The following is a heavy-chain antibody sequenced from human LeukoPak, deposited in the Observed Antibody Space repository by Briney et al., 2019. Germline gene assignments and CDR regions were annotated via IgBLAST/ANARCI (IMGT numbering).Heavy chain of an antibody. Sequence: SETLSLTCAVSGGSISSGGYSWSWLRQPPGRGLEWIGYIYYSGSTYYNPSLKSRVTISVDTSKNQFSLKLSSVTAADTAVYYCARAGSSGYYYVPYFDYWGQGTLVTVSS. CDR1: GGSISSGGYS. CDR3: ARAGSSGYYYVPYFDY. D-gene: IGHD3-22*01. CDR2: IYYSGST. V-gene: IGHV4-30-4*07. J-gene: IGHJ4*02.